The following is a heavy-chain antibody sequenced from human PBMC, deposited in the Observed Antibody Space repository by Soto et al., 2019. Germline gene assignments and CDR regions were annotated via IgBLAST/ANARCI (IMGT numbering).Heavy chain of an antibody. Sequence: EVQLVESGGGLVEPGGSLRLSCAASGFTFSNAWMNWVRQAPGKGLEWVGRIKSNTDGGTTDYAAPVKGRFTISRDDSQNTLYLQMNSLKSEDTAVYYCITGINSTVYYWGQGTLVTVSS. J-gene: IGHJ4*02. CDR1: GFTFSNAW. D-gene: IGHD2-2*01. CDR3: ITGINSTVYY. V-gene: IGHV3-15*07. CDR2: IKSNTDGGTT.